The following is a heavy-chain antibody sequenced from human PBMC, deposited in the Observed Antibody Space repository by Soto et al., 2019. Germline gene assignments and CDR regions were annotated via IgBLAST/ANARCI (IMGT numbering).Heavy chain of an antibody. J-gene: IGHJ6*02. CDR2: IIPIFGTA. CDR1: GGTFSSYA. CDR3: ARDTPVGSMSYDYYYYYCMDV. D-gene: IGHD4-17*01. Sequence: QVQLVQSGAEVKKPGSSVKVSCKASGGTFSSYAISWVRQAPGQGLEWMGGIIPIFGTANYAQKFQGRVTITADESTRTAYMELSSLRSEDTAVYYCARDTPVGSMSYDYYYYYCMDVWGQGTTVTVSS. V-gene: IGHV1-69*01.